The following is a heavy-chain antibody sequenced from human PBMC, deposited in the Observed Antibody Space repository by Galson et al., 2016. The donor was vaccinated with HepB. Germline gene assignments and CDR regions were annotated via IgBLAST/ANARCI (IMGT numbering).Heavy chain of an antibody. J-gene: IGHJ3*02. V-gene: IGHV3-7*03. CDR2: IKRDGSEK. CDR3: AKVVGRFGTGGDAFDI. CDR1: GFTFSSYY. Sequence: SLRLSCAASGFTFSSYYMSWVRQAPGKGLEWVADIKRDGSEKYVDSVKGRFTISRDNSKNTLYLQMNSLRAEDTAVYYCAKVVGRFGTGGDAFDIWGQGTMVTVSS. D-gene: IGHD3-10*01.